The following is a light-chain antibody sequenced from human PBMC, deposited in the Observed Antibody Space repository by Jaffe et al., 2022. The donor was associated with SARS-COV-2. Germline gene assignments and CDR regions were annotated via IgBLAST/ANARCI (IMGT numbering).Light chain of an antibody. V-gene: IGLV1-40*01. CDR3: QSYDSSLSGSV. CDR2: GNS. Sequence: QSVLTQPPSVSGAPGQRVTISCTGNSSNIGAAYDVHWYQQFPGRAPKLLISGNSNRPSGVPDRFSGSKSGTSAFLAISGLQADDEADYYCQSYDSSLSGSVFGGGTGLTVL. CDR1: SSNIGAAYD. J-gene: IGLJ3*02.